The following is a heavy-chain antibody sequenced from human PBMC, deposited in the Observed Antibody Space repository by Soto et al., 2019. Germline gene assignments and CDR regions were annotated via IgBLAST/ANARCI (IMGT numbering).Heavy chain of an antibody. CDR3: ASGGWGSSWYEGGSRIDY. J-gene: IGHJ4*02. V-gene: IGHV3-13*01. CDR2: IGVAGDT. D-gene: IGHD6-13*01. Sequence: EVQLVESGGGFVQPGGSLRLSCAASGLTFSGYDMQWVRQVAGKGLEWVSAIGVAGDTYYPDSVKGRFTVSRENAKSYLYLQMNSLRVDDTAIYFCASGGWGSSWYEGGSRIDYWGQGTLVTVSS. CDR1: GLTFSGYD.